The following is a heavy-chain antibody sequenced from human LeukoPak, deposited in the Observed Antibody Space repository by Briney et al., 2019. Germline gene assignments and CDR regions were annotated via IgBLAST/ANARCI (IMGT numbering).Heavy chain of an antibody. CDR1: GFTFSSYS. J-gene: IGHJ4*02. D-gene: IGHD6-13*01. CDR3: ARDQGFGSSSFDY. Sequence: GGSLRLSCAASGFTFSSYSMNWVRQAPGKGLEWVSSISSSSSYIYYADSVKGRFTISRDNAKNSLYLQMNSLRAEDTAVYYCARDQGFGSSSFDYWGQGTLVTVSS. CDR2: ISSSSSYI. V-gene: IGHV3-21*01.